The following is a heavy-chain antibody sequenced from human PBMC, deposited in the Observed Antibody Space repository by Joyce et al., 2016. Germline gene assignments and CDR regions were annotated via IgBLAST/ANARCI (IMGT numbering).Heavy chain of an antibody. Sequence: EVQVVESGGDLVQPGESLRLSCAASGFSFSNAWMSWVRQAPGKGLEWSARMKSKAAGGTTDYAAPVKGRFTISRDDSNNRLYLQMNSLNTEDSAVYYCTADLPGGISDYFDYWGQGTLVTVSS. J-gene: IGHJ4*02. CDR3: TADLPGGISDYFDY. CDR1: GFSFSNAW. D-gene: IGHD4-23*01. V-gene: IGHV3-15*01. CDR2: MKSKAAGGTT.